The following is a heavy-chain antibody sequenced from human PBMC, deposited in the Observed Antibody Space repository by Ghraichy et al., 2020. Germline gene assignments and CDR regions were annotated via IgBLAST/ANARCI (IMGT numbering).Heavy chain of an antibody. CDR3: AKGIAAGTSAISYYYNGMDV. V-gene: IGHV3-23*01. J-gene: IGHJ6*02. CDR2: ISGSGGST. CDR1: GFTFSSYV. D-gene: IGHD6-13*01. Sequence: GGSLRLSCAASGFTFSSYVLSWVRQAPGKGLEWVSGISGSGGSTYYPDSVKGRFTISRDNSKNTLYLQMNSLRVEETAIYYCAKGIAAGTSAISYYYNGMDVWGQGTTVTVSS.